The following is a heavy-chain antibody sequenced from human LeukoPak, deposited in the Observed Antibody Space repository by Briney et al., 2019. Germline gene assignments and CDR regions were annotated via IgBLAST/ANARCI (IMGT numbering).Heavy chain of an antibody. CDR3: ARGGSSWDFHYYYYMDV. Sequence: GGSLRLSCTASGFPLSSYSINWVRQAPGKGLEWISYISSSSSNIYYLDSVQGRLTVSRDNERNSLFLQIDSPRAEDTAVYYCARGGSSWDFHYYYYMDVWGKGTTVTVSS. J-gene: IGHJ6*03. CDR2: ISSSSSNI. CDR1: GFPLSSYS. V-gene: IGHV3-48*01. D-gene: IGHD6-13*01.